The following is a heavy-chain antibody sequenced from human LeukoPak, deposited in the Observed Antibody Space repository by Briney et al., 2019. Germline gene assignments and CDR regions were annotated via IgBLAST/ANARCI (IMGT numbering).Heavy chain of an antibody. Sequence: GGSLRLSCAASGFTFSNAWMSWVRQAPGKGLEWVGRIKSKTDGGTTDYAAPVKGRFTISREDSKNTLYLQMNSLKTEDTAVYYCTTGRGIQLWTRNPFDPWGQGTLVTVSS. J-gene: IGHJ5*02. V-gene: IGHV3-15*01. CDR1: GFTFSNAW. D-gene: IGHD5-18*01. CDR3: TTGRGIQLWTRNPFDP. CDR2: IKSKTDGGTT.